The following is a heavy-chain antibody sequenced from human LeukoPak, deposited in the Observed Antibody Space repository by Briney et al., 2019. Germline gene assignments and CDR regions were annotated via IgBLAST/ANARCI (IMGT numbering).Heavy chain of an antibody. V-gene: IGHV1-46*01. Sequence: GASVKVSCKASGYTFTSYYMHWVRQAPGQGLEWMGILNPSGGSTSYAQKFQGRVTMTRDTSTSTVYMELSSLRSEDTAVYYCARGLEDIVVVPAAIGYWGQGTLVTVSS. CDR1: GYTFTSYY. CDR2: LNPSGGST. CDR3: ARGLEDIVVVPAAIGY. D-gene: IGHD2-2*02. J-gene: IGHJ4*02.